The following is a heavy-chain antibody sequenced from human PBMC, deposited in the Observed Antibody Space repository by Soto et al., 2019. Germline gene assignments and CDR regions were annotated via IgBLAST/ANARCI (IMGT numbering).Heavy chain of an antibody. Sequence: QGQLVQSGAEVKKPGASVKVSCETSGFSFTSYSFHWVRQAPAQGLQWMGWINAGRGKTKYSQQFQGRVTFTWDTSANTVYMELSRLTSEDTSVFYCARWIDNGYFDYWGQGTLVTVSA. V-gene: IGHV1-3*01. CDR2: INAGRGKT. J-gene: IGHJ4*02. CDR1: GFSFTSYS. CDR3: ARWIDNGYFDY. D-gene: IGHD4-17*01.